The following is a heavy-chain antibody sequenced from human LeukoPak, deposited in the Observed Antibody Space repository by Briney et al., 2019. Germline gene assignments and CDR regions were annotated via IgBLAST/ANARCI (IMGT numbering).Heavy chain of an antibody. CDR2: IRYDGTNK. CDR3: AKSRIVVVDS. V-gene: IGHV3-30*02. CDR1: GFSFSSYG. D-gene: IGHD3-22*01. J-gene: IGHJ5*02. Sequence: GGSLRLSCAASGFSFSSYGMHWVRQAPGKGLEWVAFIRYDGTNKYYADSVKGRFTISRDNSKNTLYLQMNSLRAEDTAVYYCAKSRIVVVDSWGQGTLVTVSS.